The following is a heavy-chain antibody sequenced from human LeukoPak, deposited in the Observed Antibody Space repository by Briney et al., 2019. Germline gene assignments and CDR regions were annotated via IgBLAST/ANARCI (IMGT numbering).Heavy chain of an antibody. V-gene: IGHV3-69-1*01. J-gene: IGHJ6*02. CDR3: ARDGYNYYGMDV. Sequence: GGSLRLSCAASGFTFSDYYMSWIRQAPGKGLEWVSYISTSSAIYYADSVKGRFTISRDNAKNSLYLQMNILRDEDTAVYYCARDGYNYYGMDVWGQGTTVTVSS. CDR1: GFTFSDYY. CDR2: ISTSSAI.